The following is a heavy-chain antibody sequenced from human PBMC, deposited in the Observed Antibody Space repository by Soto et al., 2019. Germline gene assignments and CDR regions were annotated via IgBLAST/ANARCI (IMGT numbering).Heavy chain of an antibody. D-gene: IGHD4-17*01. J-gene: IGHJ5*02. Sequence: GGSLRLSCAASGFTFSSYWMHWVRQAPGKGLVWVSRINRDGSSTNYADSVKGRFTISRDNSKNTLYLQMNSLRAEDTAVYYCAKDPSDYGDYDWFDPWGQGTLVTVSS. CDR2: INRDGSST. CDR1: GFTFSSYW. V-gene: IGHV3-74*01. CDR3: AKDPSDYGDYDWFDP.